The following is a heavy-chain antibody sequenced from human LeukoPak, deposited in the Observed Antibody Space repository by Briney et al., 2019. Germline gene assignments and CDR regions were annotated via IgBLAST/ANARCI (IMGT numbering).Heavy chain of an antibody. CDR3: ARDSRSGEWELKGSFDY. D-gene: IGHD1-26*01. CDR2: ISSSGSTI. V-gene: IGHV3-11*01. J-gene: IGHJ4*02. CDR1: GFTFSDYY. Sequence: GGSLRLSCAASGFTFSDYYMSWIRQAPGKGLEWVSYISSSGSTIYYADSVKGRFTISRDNAKNSLYLQMNSLRAEDTAVYYCARDSRSGEWELKGSFDYWGQGTLVSVSS.